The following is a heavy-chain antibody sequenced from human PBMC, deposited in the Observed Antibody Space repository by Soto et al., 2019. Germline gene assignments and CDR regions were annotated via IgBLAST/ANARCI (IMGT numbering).Heavy chain of an antibody. Sequence: SETLSLTCTVSGGSISSSSYYWGWIRQPPGKGLEWIGSIYYSGSTYYNPSLKSRVTISVDTSKNQFSLKLSSVTAADTAVYYCARHTPVTLYYFDYWGQGTLVTVSS. CDR2: IYYSGST. V-gene: IGHV4-39*01. CDR1: GGSISSSSYY. D-gene: IGHD4-4*01. J-gene: IGHJ4*02. CDR3: ARHTPVTLYYFDY.